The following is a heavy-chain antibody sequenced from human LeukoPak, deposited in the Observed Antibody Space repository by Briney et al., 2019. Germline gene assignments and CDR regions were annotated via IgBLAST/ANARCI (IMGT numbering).Heavy chain of an antibody. V-gene: IGHV1-8*02. CDR2: MNPNSGNT. CDR1: GYTFTGYY. D-gene: IGHD2-15*01. CDR3: ARTLRRRCSGGSCYSPHLDY. J-gene: IGHJ4*02. Sequence: ASVKVSCKASGYTFTGYYMHWVRQATGQGLEWMGWMNPNSGNTGYTQKFQGRVTMTRDTSISTAYMELSSLRSEDTAVYYCARTLRRRCSGGSCYSPHLDYWGQGTLVTVSS.